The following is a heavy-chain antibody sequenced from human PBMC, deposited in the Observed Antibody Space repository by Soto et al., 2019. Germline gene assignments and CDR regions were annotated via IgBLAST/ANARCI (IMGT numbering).Heavy chain of an antibody. D-gene: IGHD6-13*01. CDR3: ARGEDTAMGAAAVGTGSWFDP. CDR1: GGSISSGDYY. J-gene: IGHJ5*02. V-gene: IGHV4-30-4*01. CDR2: IYYSGST. Sequence: QVQLQESGPGLVKPSQTLSLTCTVPGGSISSGDYYWRWLRQPPGKGLEWIGYIYYSGSTYYKPSLKSRVTISEDTSKNQFSLKLDSVTAADTAVYYCARGEDTAMGAAAVGTGSWFDPWGQGTLVTVSS.